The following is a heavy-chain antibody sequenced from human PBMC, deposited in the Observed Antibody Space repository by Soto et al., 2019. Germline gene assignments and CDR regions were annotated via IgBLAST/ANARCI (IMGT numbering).Heavy chain of an antibody. CDR3: ARYGNGEMCDY. V-gene: IGHV3-33*01. CDR1: GFSFRSHG. J-gene: IGHJ4*02. D-gene: IGHD3-10*01. CDR2: IWYDGSEK. Sequence: GGSLRLSCAASGFSFRSHGMHWVRQSPGRGLEWVAVIWYDGSEKYYADSVKGRFTISRDNSKNTVSLQMDRLRADDTGVYYCARYGNGEMCDYWGQGTLVTVSS.